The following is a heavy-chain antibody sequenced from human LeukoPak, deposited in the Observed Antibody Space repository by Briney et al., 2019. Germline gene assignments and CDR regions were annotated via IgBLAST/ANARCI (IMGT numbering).Heavy chain of an antibody. V-gene: IGHV3-74*01. Sequence: GGSLRLSCAASGFTFSAYWMHWVRQVPGKGLVWVSRINNDGTATFFAGSVKGRFTISRDNAKNTLYLQMNSLRAEDTAVYYCAKGVRYFDWYDYWGQGTLVTVSS. CDR1: GFTFSAYW. CDR3: AKGVRYFDWYDY. CDR2: INNDGTAT. D-gene: IGHD3-9*01. J-gene: IGHJ4*02.